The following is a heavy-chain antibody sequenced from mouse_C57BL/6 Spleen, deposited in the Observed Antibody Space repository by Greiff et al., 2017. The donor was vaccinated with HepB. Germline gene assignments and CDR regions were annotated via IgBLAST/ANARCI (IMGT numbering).Heavy chain of an antibody. Sequence: EVKLVESGPGLVKPSQSLSLTCTVTGYSITSGYYWNGIRQVPGNKQEWMGYISYDGSNNYNPSLKNRISITRDTSKNQFFLKLNSVTTEDTATYYCAREHYVYDGAMDYWGQGSSVTVSS. CDR1: GYSITSGYY. CDR2: ISYDGSN. J-gene: IGHJ4*01. D-gene: IGHD2-14*01. V-gene: IGHV3-6*01. CDR3: AREHYVYDGAMDY.